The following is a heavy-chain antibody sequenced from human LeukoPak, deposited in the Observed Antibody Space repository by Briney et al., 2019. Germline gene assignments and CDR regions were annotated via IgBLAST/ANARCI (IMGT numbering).Heavy chain of an antibody. V-gene: IGHV3-21*01. CDR3: ARVGSGSYLDYYYYYGMDV. D-gene: IGHD1-26*01. CDR2: ISSSSSYI. J-gene: IGHJ6*02. Sequence: PGGSLRLSCAASGFTFSSYAMSWVRQAPGKGLEWVSSISSSSSYIYYADSVKGRFTISRDNAKNSLYLQMNSLRAEDTAVYYCARVGSGSYLDYYYYYGMDVWGQGTTVTVSS. CDR1: GFTFSSYA.